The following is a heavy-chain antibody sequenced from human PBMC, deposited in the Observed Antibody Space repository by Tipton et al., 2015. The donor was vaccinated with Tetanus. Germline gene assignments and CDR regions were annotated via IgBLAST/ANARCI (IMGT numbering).Heavy chain of an antibody. CDR3: AREADCSGGSCFSGDFDN. D-gene: IGHD2-15*01. CDR2: SWYDGTDK. J-gene: IGHJ4*02. V-gene: IGHV3-33*01. Sequence: SLRLSCAASGFIFSSYGIHWVRQAPGKGLEWVAVSWYDGTDKHYADSVKGRFTISRDNSKNTLYLQMNSLRAEDTAVYYCAREADCSGGSCFSGDFDNWGQGTQVTVSS. CDR1: GFIFSSYG.